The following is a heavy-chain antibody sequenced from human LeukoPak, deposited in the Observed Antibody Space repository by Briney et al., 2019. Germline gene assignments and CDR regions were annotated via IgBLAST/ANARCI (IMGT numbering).Heavy chain of an antibody. J-gene: IGHJ1*01. CDR2: ITGSGGGT. Sequence: GGSLRLSCAASGFTFSSFAMSWVRQAPGKGLEWVSGITGSGGGTYYADSVRGRFTISRDNSKNTLYLQMNSLRAEDTAVYYCAKDYYDSNGFVAQHWGQGTLVTVSS. CDR3: AKDYYDSNGFVAQH. D-gene: IGHD3-22*01. CDR1: GFTFSSFA. V-gene: IGHV3-23*01.